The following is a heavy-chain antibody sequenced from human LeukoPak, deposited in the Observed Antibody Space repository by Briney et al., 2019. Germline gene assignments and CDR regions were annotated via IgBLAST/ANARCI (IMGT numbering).Heavy chain of an antibody. CDR3: ARDTNDFWSGYSSFDY. Sequence: GGSLRLSCAASGFTFSDYYMSWIRQAPGKGLEWVSYISSSGSAIYYADSVKGRFTISRDNAKNSLYLQMNSLRAEDTAVYYCARDTNDFWSGYSSFDYWGQGTLVTVSS. D-gene: IGHD3-3*01. CDR2: ISSSGSAI. CDR1: GFTFSDYY. J-gene: IGHJ4*02. V-gene: IGHV3-11*04.